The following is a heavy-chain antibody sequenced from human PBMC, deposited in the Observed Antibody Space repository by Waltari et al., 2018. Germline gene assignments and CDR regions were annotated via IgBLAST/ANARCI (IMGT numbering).Heavy chain of an antibody. D-gene: IGHD4-4*01. V-gene: IGHV4-39*01. CDR3: ARLDSYYDGDY. CDR1: GGSISSRSYY. Sequence: QLQLQESGPGLVKPSETLSLTCTVSGGSISSRSYYWGWIRQPPGKGLEWIGNINYSGSTYYTPSLKSRVTISVDTSKNQFSLRLNSVTAADTAVYYCARLDSYYDGDYWGQGTLVTVSS. CDR2: INYSGST. J-gene: IGHJ4*02.